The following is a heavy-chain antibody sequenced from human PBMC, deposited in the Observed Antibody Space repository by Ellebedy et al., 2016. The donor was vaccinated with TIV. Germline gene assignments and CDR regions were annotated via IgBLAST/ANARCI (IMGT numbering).Heavy chain of an antibody. CDR1: GFTFSSYG. CDR3: AKNLDCSGGSCSAPWFDP. J-gene: IGHJ5*02. D-gene: IGHD2-15*01. V-gene: IGHV3-30*18. CDR2: ISYDGSNK. Sequence: PGGSLRLSCAASGFTFSSYGMHWVRQAPGKGLEWVAVISYDGSNKYYADSVKGRFTISRDNSKNTLYLQMNSLRAEDTAVYYCAKNLDCSGGSCSAPWFDPWGQGTLVTVSS.